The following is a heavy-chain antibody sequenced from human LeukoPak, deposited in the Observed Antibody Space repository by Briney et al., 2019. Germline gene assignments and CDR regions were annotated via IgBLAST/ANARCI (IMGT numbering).Heavy chain of an antibody. Sequence: PGRSLRLSCAASGFTFNDYAMHWVRQAPGKGLEWVAVISYDGSSKCNADSVKGRFTISRDNSKNTLYLQMDSLRAEDTAVYYCARDSYGMDVWGQGTPATVSS. D-gene: IGHD3-10*01. J-gene: IGHJ6*02. V-gene: IGHV3-30-3*01. CDR1: GFTFNDYA. CDR2: ISYDGSSK. CDR3: ARDSYGMDV.